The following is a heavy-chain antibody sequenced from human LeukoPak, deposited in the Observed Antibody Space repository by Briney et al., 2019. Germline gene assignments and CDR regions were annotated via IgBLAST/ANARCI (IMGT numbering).Heavy chain of an antibody. J-gene: IGHJ4*02. V-gene: IGHV1-2*02. Sequence: ASVNVSCKASGYTFTGYYMHWVRQAPGQGREWIGWINPNSGGTKYEQKFQGRVTMTRDTSISTAYMELSRLRSDDTAVYYCARRGQGYDSSGYYVAWGQGTLVTVSS. CDR1: GYTFTGYY. CDR2: INPNSGGT. CDR3: ARRGQGYDSSGYYVA. D-gene: IGHD3-22*01.